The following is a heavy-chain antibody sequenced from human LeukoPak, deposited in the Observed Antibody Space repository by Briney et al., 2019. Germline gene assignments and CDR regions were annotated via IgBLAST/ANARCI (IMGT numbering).Heavy chain of an antibody. V-gene: IGHV3-30*18. D-gene: IGHD4-17*01. CDR2: ISYDGSHK. CDR1: GITFRSYG. J-gene: IGHJ5*02. Sequence: GRSLRLSCAASGITFRSYGMHWVRQAPGKGLEWVAVISYDGSHKYYADSVKGRFSISRDNSKNTLCLQMNSLRADDTAVYYCAKGARGDTVTSIVGLNWFDPWGQGTLVTVSS. CDR3: AKGARGDTVTSIVGLNWFDP.